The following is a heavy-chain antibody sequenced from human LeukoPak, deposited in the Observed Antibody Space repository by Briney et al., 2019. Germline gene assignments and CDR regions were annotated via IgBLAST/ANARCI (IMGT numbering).Heavy chain of an antibody. Sequence: SETLSLTCTVSGYSISSGYYWGWIRQPPGKGLEWIGSIYHSGSTYYNPSLKSRVTISVDTSKNQFSLKLSSVTAADTAVYYCARMLRPRSSPPSYWGQGTLVTVSS. J-gene: IGHJ4*02. D-gene: IGHD6-19*01. CDR1: GYSISSGYY. CDR3: ARMLRPRSSPPSY. V-gene: IGHV4-38-2*02. CDR2: IYHSGST.